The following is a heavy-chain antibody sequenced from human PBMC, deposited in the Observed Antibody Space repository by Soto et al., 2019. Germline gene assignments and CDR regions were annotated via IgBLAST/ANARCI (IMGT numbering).Heavy chain of an antibody. CDR1: GLTFNNYW. V-gene: IGHV3-74*01. J-gene: IGHJ4*02. D-gene: IGHD4-17*01. CDR2: ISGDGKTK. CDR3: AGGDYAGAGTFYLTDH. Sequence: EVQLVQSGGGLVQPGGSLRLSCTASGLTFNNYWMHWVRQAPGKGPVWVSRISGDGKTKNYADSVRGRFTISRDNAKNTVYLQMNSLGAEDTAVYYCAGGDYAGAGTFYLTDHWGQGSLVTVSS.